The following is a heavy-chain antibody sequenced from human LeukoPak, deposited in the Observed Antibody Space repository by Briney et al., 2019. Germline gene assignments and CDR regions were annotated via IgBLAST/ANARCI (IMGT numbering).Heavy chain of an antibody. CDR1: GYTFTGYY. V-gene: IGHV1-2*02. CDR3: ARIRDYYDSSGYYRPGNFDY. CDR2: INPNSGGT. Sequence: ASVKVSCKASGYTFTGYYMHWVRRAPGQGLEWMGWINPNSGGTNYAQKFQGRVTMTRDTSISTAYMELSRLRSDDTAVYYCARIRDYYDSSGYYRPGNFDYWGQGTLVTVSS. J-gene: IGHJ4*02. D-gene: IGHD3-22*01.